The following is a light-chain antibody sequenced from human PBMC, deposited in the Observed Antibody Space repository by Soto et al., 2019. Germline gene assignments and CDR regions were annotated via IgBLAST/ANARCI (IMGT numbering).Light chain of an antibody. Sequence: DIQMPQSPSSLSASAGDRVTITCRASQSIRSSLNWYQQKPGKAPNLLIYAASSLQSGVPSRFSGSGSGTDFTLTISSLQPEDFATYYCQQSYSSPLTFGGGTKVDIK. V-gene: IGKV1-39*01. CDR2: AAS. CDR1: QSIRSS. CDR3: QQSYSSPLT. J-gene: IGKJ4*01.